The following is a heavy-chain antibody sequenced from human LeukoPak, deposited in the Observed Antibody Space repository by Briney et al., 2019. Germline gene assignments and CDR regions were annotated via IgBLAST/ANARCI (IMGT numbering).Heavy chain of an antibody. CDR1: GFTFSSYW. CDR2: INWNGGST. D-gene: IGHD3-9*01. CDR3: ARGKEYYDILTGYYSYYFDY. Sequence: GGSLRLSCAASGFTFSSYWMSWVRQAPGKGLEWVSGINWNGGSTGYADSVKGRFTISRDNAKNSLYLQMNSLRAEDTALYHCARGKEYYDILTGYYSYYFDYWGQGTLVTVSS. J-gene: IGHJ4*02. V-gene: IGHV3-20*01.